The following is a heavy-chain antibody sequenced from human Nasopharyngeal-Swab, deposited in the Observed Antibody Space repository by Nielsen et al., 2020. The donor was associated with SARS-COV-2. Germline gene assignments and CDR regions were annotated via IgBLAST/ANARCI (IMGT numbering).Heavy chain of an antibody. CDR1: GFTFDDYA. CDR3: ATLGGYSGYDSEYGMDV. CDR2: ISWNSGSI. D-gene: IGHD5-12*01. Sequence: SLRLSYAASGFTFDDYAMHWVRQAPGKGLEWVSGISWNSGSIGYADSVKGRFTISRDNAKNSLYLQMNSLRAEDTALYYCATLGGYSGYDSEYGMDVWGQGTTVTVSS. V-gene: IGHV3-9*01. J-gene: IGHJ6*02.